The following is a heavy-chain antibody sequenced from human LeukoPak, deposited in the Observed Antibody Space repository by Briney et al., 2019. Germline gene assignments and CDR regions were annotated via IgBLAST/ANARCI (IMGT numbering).Heavy chain of an antibody. D-gene: IGHD3-10*01. CDR2: IYYSGST. J-gene: IGHJ5*02. Sequence: PSETLSVTCTVSGGSISSYYWSWIRQPLGKGLEWIGYIYYSGSTNYYPSLKSRVTISVDTSKNQFSLKLSSVTAADTAVYYCAREPSYYYGSGSYPQGFDPWGQGTLVTVSS. V-gene: IGHV4-59*01. CDR3: AREPSYYYGSGSYPQGFDP. CDR1: GGSISSYY.